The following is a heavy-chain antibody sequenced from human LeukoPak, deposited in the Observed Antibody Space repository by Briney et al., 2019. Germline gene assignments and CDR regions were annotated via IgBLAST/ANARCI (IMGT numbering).Heavy chain of an antibody. CDR2: ISSSSSSYI. CDR3: ARDPRCSSTSCYSVGAFDI. Sequence: GGSLRLSCAASGFTFSSYSMNWVRQAPGKGLEWVSSISSSSSSYIYYADSVKGRFTISRDNAKNSLYLQMNSLRAEDTAVYYCARDPRCSSTSCYSVGAFDIWGQGTMVTVSS. V-gene: IGHV3-21*04. CDR1: GFTFSSYS. D-gene: IGHD2-2*01. J-gene: IGHJ3*02.